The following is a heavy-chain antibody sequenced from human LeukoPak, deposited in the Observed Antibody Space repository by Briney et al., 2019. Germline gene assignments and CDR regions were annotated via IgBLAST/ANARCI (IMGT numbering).Heavy chain of an antibody. CDR3: ATDLTVVDQV. J-gene: IGHJ4*02. CDR1: GYTITGLS. CDR2: FDPEDGET. D-gene: IGHD3-22*01. Sequence: ASLKVSCKVSGYTITGLSMHWIRQPPGKGLEWMGGFDPEDGETIYAQKFQGRVTITEDTSTDTAYMELSSLRSEDTAVYYCATDLTVVDQVWGQGTLVTVSS. V-gene: IGHV1-24*01.